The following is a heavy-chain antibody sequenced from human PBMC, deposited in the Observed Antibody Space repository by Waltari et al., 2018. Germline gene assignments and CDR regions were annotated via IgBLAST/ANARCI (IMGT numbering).Heavy chain of an antibody. CDR1: GGTFSSYA. D-gene: IGHD3-3*01. J-gene: IGHJ6*04. CDR3: ARDLWGPYDFWGMDV. CDR2: IIPIFGTA. Sequence: PGSSVKVSCKASGGTFSSYAISWVRQAPGQGLEWMGGIIPIFGTANYAQKFQGRVTITTDESTSTAYMELNSLRSEDTAVYYCARDLWGPYDFWGMDVWGKGTTVTVSS. V-gene: IGHV1-69*05.